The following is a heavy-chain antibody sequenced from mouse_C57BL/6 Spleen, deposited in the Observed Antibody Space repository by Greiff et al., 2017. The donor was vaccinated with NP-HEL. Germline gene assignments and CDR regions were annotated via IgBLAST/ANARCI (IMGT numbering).Heavy chain of an antibody. V-gene: IGHV1-80*01. CDR1: GYAFSSYW. CDR2: IYPGDGDT. Sequence: QVQLQQSGAELVKPGASVKISCKASGYAFSSYWMNWVKQRPGKGLEWIGQIYPGDGDTNYNGKFKGKATLTADKSSSTAYMQLSSLTSEDSAVYFCARRSYYGSSFFDYWGQGTTLTVSS. D-gene: IGHD1-1*01. CDR3: ARRSYYGSSFFDY. J-gene: IGHJ2*01.